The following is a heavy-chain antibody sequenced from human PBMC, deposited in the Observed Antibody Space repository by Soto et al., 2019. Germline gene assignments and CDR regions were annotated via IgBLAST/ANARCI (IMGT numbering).Heavy chain of an antibody. CDR1: GGTFSSYA. CDR2: IIPIFGTA. V-gene: IGHV1-69*13. D-gene: IGHD1-26*01. Sequence: ASVKVSCKAYGGTFSSYAISWVRQAPGQGLEWMGGIIPIFGTANYAQKFQGRVTITADESTSTAYMELSSLRSEDTAVYYCARVRYSGSYYYFDYWGQGTLVTVSS. CDR3: ARVRYSGSYYYFDY. J-gene: IGHJ4*02.